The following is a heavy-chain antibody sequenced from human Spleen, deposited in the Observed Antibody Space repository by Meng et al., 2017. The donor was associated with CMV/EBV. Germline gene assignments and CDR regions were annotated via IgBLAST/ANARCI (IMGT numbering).Heavy chain of an antibody. CDR2: SNAVNDNT. CDR1: GYIFINCA. CDR3: ARDLKMVRGLSYYYYGMDV. D-gene: IGHD3-10*01. V-gene: IGHV1-3*02. J-gene: IGHJ6*02. Sequence: ASVKVSCKASGYIFINCAIHWVRQAPGQRLEWMGWSNAVNDNTEYSQEFQGRVTMTTDTSTSTAYMELRSLRSEDTAVYYCARDLKMVRGLSYYYYGMDVWGQGTTVTVSS.